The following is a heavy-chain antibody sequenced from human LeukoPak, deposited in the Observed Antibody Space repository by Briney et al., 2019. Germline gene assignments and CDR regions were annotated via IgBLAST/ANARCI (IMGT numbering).Heavy chain of an antibody. Sequence: PSETLSLTCTVSGGSISSYYWSWIRQPPGKGLEWIGYIYYSGSTNYNPPLKSRVTISVDTSKNQFSLKLSSVTAADTAVYYCARGGRDAPAKWGQGTLVTVSS. J-gene: IGHJ4*02. CDR1: GGSISSYY. V-gene: IGHV4-59*01. CDR2: IYYSGST. CDR3: ARGGRDAPAK. D-gene: IGHD5-24*01.